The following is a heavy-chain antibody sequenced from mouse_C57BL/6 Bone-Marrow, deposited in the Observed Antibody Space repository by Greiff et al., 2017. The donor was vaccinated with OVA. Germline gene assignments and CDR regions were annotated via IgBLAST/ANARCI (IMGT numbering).Heavy chain of an antibody. CDR3: THYDYDGGYFDV. Sequence: EVHLVESGTVLARPGASVKMSCKTSGYTFTSYWMHWVKQRPGQGLEWIGAIYPGNSDTSYNQKFKGKANLTAVTSASTAYMELSSLTNEDSAVYYCTHYDYDGGYFDVWGKGTTVTVSS. CDR2: IYPGNSDT. V-gene: IGHV1-5*01. J-gene: IGHJ1*03. D-gene: IGHD2-4*01. CDR1: GYTFTSYW.